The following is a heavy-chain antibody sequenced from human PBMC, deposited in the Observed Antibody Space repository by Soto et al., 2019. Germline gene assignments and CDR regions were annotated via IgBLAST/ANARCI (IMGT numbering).Heavy chain of an antibody. V-gene: IGHV4-30-4*01. CDR2: IYYSGST. D-gene: IGHD4-17*01. CDR3: ARARHDYGDYYYGMDV. CDR1: GGSISSGDYY. J-gene: IGHJ6*02. Sequence: PSETLSLTCTVSGGSISSGDYYWSWIRQPPGKGLEWIGYIYYSGSTYYNPSLKSRVTISVDTSKNQFSLKLSSVTAADTAVYYCARARHDYGDYYYGMDVWGQGTKVTVSS.